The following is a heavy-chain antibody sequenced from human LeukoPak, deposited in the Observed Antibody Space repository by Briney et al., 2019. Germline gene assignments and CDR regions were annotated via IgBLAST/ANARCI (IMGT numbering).Heavy chain of an antibody. CDR2: INSDGSST. CDR3: ARSDSSGWYGSDY. V-gene: IGHV3-74*01. CDR1: GFTFSSYW. D-gene: IGHD6-19*01. Sequence: GSLRLSCAASGFTFSSYWMHWVRQAPGKGLVWVSRINSDGSSTSYADSVKGRFTISRDNAKNTLYLQMNSLRAEDTAVYYCARSDSSGWYGSDYWGQGTLVTVSS. J-gene: IGHJ4*02.